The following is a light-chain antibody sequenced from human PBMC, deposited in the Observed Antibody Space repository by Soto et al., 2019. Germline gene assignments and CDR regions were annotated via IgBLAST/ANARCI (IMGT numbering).Light chain of an antibody. CDR2: GAS. CDR1: QSVSSNY. Sequence: ESVLTQSPGTLSLSPWERATLSCKASQSVSSNYLAWYQQKPGQAPRLLLYGASTRATGIPDRFSGSGSGTDFTLTISRLEPEDSAVSYCQQYGSSPTWTFGQGTKVDIK. J-gene: IGKJ1*01. V-gene: IGKV3-20*01. CDR3: QQYGSSPTWT.